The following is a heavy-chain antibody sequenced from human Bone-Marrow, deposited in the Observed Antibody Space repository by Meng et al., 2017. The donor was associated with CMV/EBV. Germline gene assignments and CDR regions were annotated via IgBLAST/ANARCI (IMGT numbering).Heavy chain of an antibody. D-gene: IGHD6-19*01. J-gene: IGHJ6*02. CDR1: GYTFTGYY. Sequence: ASVKVSCKASGYTFTGYYMHWVRQAPGQGLEWMGWINPNSGGTNYAQKFQGRVTITRDTSISTAYMQLSRLRSDATAVYYCARVRHGSGWTHPTYYYYGMDVWGQGTTVTFSS. V-gene: IGHV1-2*02. CDR3: ARVRHGSGWTHPTYYYYGMDV. CDR2: INPNSGGT.